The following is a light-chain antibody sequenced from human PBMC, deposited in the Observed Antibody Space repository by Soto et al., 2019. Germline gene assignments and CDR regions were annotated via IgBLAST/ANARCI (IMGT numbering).Light chain of an antibody. CDR2: GAS. J-gene: IGKJ5*01. V-gene: IGKV3-20*01. Sequence: EIVLTQSPGTLSLSPGERATLSCRASQSVSSSYLAWYQQKPGLAPRLLIYGASSRATGIPDRFSGSGSGTDFTLTISRLEPEDFAVFYCQQYGSPITFGQGTRLEIK. CDR1: QSVSSSY. CDR3: QQYGSPIT.